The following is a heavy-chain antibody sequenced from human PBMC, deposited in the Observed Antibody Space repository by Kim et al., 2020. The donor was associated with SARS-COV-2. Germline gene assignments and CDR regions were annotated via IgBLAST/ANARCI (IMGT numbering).Heavy chain of an antibody. CDR2: ISSSGSTI. Sequence: GGSLRLSCAASGFTFSDYYMSWIRQAPGKGLEWVSYISSSGSTIYYADSVKGRFTISRDNAKNSLYLQMNSLRAEDTAVYYCARGESYYYDSSGYKGDAFDIWGHGRMVTVSS. D-gene: IGHD3-22*01. V-gene: IGHV3-11*01. CDR1: GFTFSDYY. J-gene: IGHJ3*02. CDR3: ARGESYYYDSSGYKGDAFDI.